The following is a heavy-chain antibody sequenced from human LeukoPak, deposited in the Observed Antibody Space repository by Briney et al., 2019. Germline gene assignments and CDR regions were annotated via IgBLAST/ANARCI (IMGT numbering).Heavy chain of an antibody. J-gene: IGHJ4*02. CDR2: INQDGSAK. Sequence: GGSLRLSCVGSGFTFRNYWMRWVRQAPGKGLEWVANINQDGSAKYFADSVKGRFTISRDNAKNSVYLQVNSLRVEDMAVYYCARDVFYGLLDSWGQEPLVTVPS. CDR1: GFTFRNYW. CDR3: ARDVFYGLLDS. V-gene: IGHV3-7*01. D-gene: IGHD3-16*01.